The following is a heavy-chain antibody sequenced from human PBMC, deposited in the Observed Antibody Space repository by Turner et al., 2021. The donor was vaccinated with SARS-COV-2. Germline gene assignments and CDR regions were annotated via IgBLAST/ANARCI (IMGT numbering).Heavy chain of an antibody. CDR2: INHNSGGT. V-gene: IGHV1-2*02. Sequence: QVQLVQSGAEGKRPGASVTVSCKASGYTFTGYYMHWGRQAHGQGFEWMGWINHNSGGTNYAQKFQGRVTMTRDTSISTVYMELSRLRSDDTAVYYCASSANSSGWHYWGQGTLVTVSS. CDR1: GYTFTGYY. CDR3: ASSANSSGWHY. D-gene: IGHD6-19*01. J-gene: IGHJ4*02.